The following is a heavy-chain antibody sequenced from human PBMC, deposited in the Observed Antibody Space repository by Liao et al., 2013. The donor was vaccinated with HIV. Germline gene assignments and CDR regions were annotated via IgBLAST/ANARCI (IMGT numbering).Heavy chain of an antibody. CDR1: GGSISSYY. CDR2: IYTSGST. CDR3: ARGEVRWLQLYYFDY. V-gene: IGHV4-4*07. D-gene: IGHD5-24*01. J-gene: IGHJ4*02. Sequence: QVQLQESGPGLVKPSETLSLTCTVSGGSISSYYWSWIRQPAGKGLEWIGRIYTSGSTNYNPSLKSRVTISVDTSKNQFSLKLTSVTAADTAVYYCARGEVRWLQLYYFDYWGQGTLVTVSS.